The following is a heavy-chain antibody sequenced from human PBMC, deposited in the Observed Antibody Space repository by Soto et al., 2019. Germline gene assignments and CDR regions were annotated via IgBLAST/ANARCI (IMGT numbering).Heavy chain of an antibody. Sequence: GGSLRLSCAASGFTFRSYAMNWVRQAPGKGLEYVSAISSNGGSTYYANSVKGRFTISRDNSKNTLYLQMGSLRAEDMAVYYCARDAGYCTNGVCYYFDYWGRGTLVTVSS. D-gene: IGHD2-8*01. V-gene: IGHV3-64*01. CDR2: ISSNGGST. J-gene: IGHJ4*02. CDR1: GFTFRSYA. CDR3: ARDAGYCTNGVCYYFDY.